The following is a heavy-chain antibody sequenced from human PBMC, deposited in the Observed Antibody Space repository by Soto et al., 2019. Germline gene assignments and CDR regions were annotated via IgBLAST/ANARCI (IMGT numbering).Heavy chain of an antibody. CDR3: ARVKVTRGYSSSSSWFDP. V-gene: IGHV1-18*04. D-gene: IGHD6-6*01. CDR1: GYTFTSYG. J-gene: IGHJ5*02. Sequence: QVQLVQSGAEVKKPGASVKVSCKASGYTFTSYGISWVRQAPGQGLEWMGWISAYNGKTNYAQKLQGRVTMTTDTSTSTAYMELRSLRSDDTAVYYCARVKVTRGYSSSSSWFDPWGQGTLVTVSS. CDR2: ISAYNGKT.